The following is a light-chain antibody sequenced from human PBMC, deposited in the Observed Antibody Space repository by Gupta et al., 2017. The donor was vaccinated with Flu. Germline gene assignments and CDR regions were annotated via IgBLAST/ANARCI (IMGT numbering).Light chain of an antibody. Sequence: LSLSPGESATLFCRASQNIGRTSLAWYWQIPGQGPSLLLYGASRRATGIPDSFSGSGGGTDFTLTISSREAEDSAVYYCQQYDARPPPYTFGQGTKLEIK. J-gene: IGKJ2*01. CDR1: QNIGRTS. CDR3: QQYDARPPPYT. CDR2: GAS. V-gene: IGKV3-20*01.